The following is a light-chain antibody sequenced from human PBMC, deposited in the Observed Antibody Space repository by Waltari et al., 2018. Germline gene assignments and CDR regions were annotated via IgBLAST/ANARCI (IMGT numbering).Light chain of an antibody. CDR3: QQYNNNSPFA. V-gene: IGKV1-5*03. CDR2: KAS. Sequence: DIQMTQSPSPLSASVGDRVTLTCPARQSVASWVAWYQQKRGKAPKLLIYKASTLESGVPSRFSGSGSGTEFTLSITSLQPDDFATYYCQQYNNNSPFAFGPGTRVDIK. CDR1: QSVASW. J-gene: IGKJ3*01.